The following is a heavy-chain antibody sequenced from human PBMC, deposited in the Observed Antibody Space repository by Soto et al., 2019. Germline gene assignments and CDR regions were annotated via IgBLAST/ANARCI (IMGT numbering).Heavy chain of an antibody. V-gene: IGHV1-18*01. Sequence: QVQLVQSGAEVKKPGASVKVSCKASGYTFTNYGINWVRQAPGQGLEWMGWVTAYNGNANYVQRLQDRVTMPTDTSTNTAYRELRSLRFDDTAVYYCARGERYFDWFGNGRDVWGQGTTVTVSS. D-gene: IGHD3-9*01. J-gene: IGHJ6*02. CDR2: VTAYNGNA. CDR3: ARGERYFDWFGNGRDV. CDR1: GYTFTNYG.